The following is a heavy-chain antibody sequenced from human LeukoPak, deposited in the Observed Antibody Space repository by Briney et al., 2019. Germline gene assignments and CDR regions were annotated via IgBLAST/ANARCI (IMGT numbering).Heavy chain of an antibody. CDR3: ARSWGYDFWSGYRRADYFDY. CDR1: GYSSSNYG. J-gene: IGHJ4*02. CDR2: INTNTGNP. V-gene: IGHV7-4-1*02. D-gene: IGHD3-3*01. Sequence: ASVKVSCKASGYSSSNYGISWVRQAPGQGLEWMGWINTNTGNPTYAQGFTGRFVFSLDTSVSTAYLQISSLKAEDTAVYYCARSWGYDFWSGYRRADYFDYWGQGTLVTVSS.